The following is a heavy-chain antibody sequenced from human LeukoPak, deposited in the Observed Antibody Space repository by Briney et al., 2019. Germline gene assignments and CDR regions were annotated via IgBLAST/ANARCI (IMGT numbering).Heavy chain of an antibody. D-gene: IGHD6-13*01. Sequence: PSETLSLTCTVSGGSISSHYWSWVRQPPGKGLEWIGYIDYSGSTDYNPSLKSRVTISVDTSKNQFSLKLSSVTAADTAVYYCARGTLSLGTLWYRSCWFDPWGQGTLVTVSS. CDR2: IDYSGST. CDR1: GGSISSHY. J-gene: IGHJ5*02. CDR3: ARGTLSLGTLWYRSCWFDP. V-gene: IGHV4-59*11.